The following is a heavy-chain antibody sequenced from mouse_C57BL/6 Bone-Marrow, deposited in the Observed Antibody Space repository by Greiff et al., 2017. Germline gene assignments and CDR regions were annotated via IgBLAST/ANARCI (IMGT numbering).Heavy chain of an antibody. Sequence: EVQLQESGAELVRPGASVKLSCTASGFNIKDDYMHWVKQRPEQGLEWIGWIDPENGDTEYASKFQGTATITADTSSNTAYLQLSSLTSEDTAVYYSTTELPYFDVWGTGTTVTVSS. D-gene: IGHD1-1*01. CDR1: GFNIKDDY. J-gene: IGHJ1*03. CDR2: IDPENGDT. V-gene: IGHV14-4*01. CDR3: TTELPYFDV.